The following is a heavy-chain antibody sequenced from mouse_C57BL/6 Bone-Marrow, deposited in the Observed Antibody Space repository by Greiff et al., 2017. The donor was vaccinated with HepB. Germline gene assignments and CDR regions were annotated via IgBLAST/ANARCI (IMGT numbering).Heavy chain of an antibody. J-gene: IGHJ1*03. V-gene: IGHV1-74*01. CDR2: IHPSDSDT. CDR3: ARMGYWYFDV. CDR1: GYTFTSYW. Sequence: QVQLQQPGAELVKPGASVKVSCKASGYTFTSYWMHWVKQRPGQGLEWIGRIHPSDSDTNYNQKFKDKATLTADKSSSTAYMQLSSLTYEDSAVYYCARMGYWYFDVWGTGTTVTVSS.